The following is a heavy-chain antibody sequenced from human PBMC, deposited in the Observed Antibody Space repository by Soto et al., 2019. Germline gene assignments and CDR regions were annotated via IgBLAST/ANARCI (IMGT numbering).Heavy chain of an antibody. D-gene: IGHD3-3*01. CDR2: IYYSGST. J-gene: IGHJ4*02. V-gene: IGHV4-59*01. CDR1: GGSISSYY. CDR3: ARVQYDFWSGYAGRVRQYYFDY. Sequence: SETLSLTCTVSGGSISSYYWSWIRQPPGKGLEWIGYIYYSGSTNYNPSLKSRVTISVDTSKNQFSLKLSSVTAADTAVYYCARVQYDFWSGYAGRVRQYYFDYWGQGTLVTVSS.